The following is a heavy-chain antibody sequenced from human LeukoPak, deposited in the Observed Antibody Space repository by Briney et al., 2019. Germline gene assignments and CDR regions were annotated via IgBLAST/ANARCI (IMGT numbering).Heavy chain of an antibody. D-gene: IGHD2-2*01. V-gene: IGHV1-2*02. Sequence: ASVKVSCKASGYTFTGYYMHWVRQAPGQGLEWMGWINPNSGGTNYAQKFQGRVTMTRDTSINTVYMELSRLGSDDTAVYYCAKSVYCSSTSCYLNWFDPWGQGTLVTVSS. CDR1: GYTFTGYY. J-gene: IGHJ5*02. CDR3: AKSVYCSSTSCYLNWFDP. CDR2: INPNSGGT.